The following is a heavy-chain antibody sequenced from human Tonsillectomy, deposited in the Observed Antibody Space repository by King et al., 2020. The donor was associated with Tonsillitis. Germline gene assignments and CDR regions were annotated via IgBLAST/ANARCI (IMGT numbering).Heavy chain of an antibody. CDR2: IYHSGPT. V-gene: IGHV4-31*03. D-gene: IGHD4-17*01. CDR1: GDSLTSGGYF. Sequence: VQLQESGPGLVRPSQTLSIICSVSGDSLTSGGYFWSWIRQNPDKGLEWIGSIYHSGPTYHTPSLRSRLFMSVVTSKNQFSLRLPSVTAADTAVYYCARNRDYGDYVDFWGQGTLVAVSS. CDR3: ARNRDYGDYVDF. J-gene: IGHJ4*02.